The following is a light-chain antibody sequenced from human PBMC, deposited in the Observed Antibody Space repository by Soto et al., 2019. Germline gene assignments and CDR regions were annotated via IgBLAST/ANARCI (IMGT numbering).Light chain of an antibody. Sequence: QAVVTQEPSFSVSPGGTVTLTCGLNSGSVSTNYYPSWYQQAPGQAPRTLIYTTNTRSSGVPDLFSGSILGNKAALTITGAQADDESDYYCVLYMGGGWVFGGGTKLTVL. V-gene: IGLV8-61*01. CDR3: VLYMGGGWV. J-gene: IGLJ3*02. CDR2: TTN. CDR1: SGSVSTNYY.